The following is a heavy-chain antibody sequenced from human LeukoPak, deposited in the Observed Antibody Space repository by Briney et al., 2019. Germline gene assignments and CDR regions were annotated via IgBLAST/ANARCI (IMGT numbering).Heavy chain of an antibody. CDR2: IYYTGSA. V-gene: IGHV4-39*01. CDR3: ARQGGTLNWFDP. Sequence: SETLSLTCTVSGGSISSGGYYWSWIRQHPGKGLEWIAYIYYTGSAYYNPSLKSRVAISVDTSKNQFSLKLSSVTAADTAVYYCARQGGTLNWFDPWGQGTLVTVSS. D-gene: IGHD1-7*01. CDR1: GGSISSGGYY. J-gene: IGHJ5*02.